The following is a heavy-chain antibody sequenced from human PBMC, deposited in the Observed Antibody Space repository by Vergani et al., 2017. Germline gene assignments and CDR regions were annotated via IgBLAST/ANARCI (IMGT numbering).Heavy chain of an antibody. V-gene: IGHV3-23*01. CDR2: ISGSGGSP. D-gene: IGHD5-24*01. CDR3: AKEDYVEMATMKPGGTFDI. J-gene: IGHJ3*02. Sequence: EVQLLESGGGLVQPGGSLRLSCAASGFTFSSYAMSWVRQAPGKGLEWVSAISGSGGSPYYADSVKGRFTISRDNSKNTLYLQMNSLRAEDTAVYYCAKEDYVEMATMKPGGTFDIWGQGTMVTVSS. CDR1: GFTFSSYA.